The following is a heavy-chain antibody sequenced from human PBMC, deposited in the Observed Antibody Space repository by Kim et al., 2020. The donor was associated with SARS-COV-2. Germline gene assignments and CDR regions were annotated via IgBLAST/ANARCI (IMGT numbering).Heavy chain of an antibody. V-gene: IGHV3-48*02. D-gene: IGHD2-2*01. J-gene: IGHJ6*02. CDR3: VRADCTSASCYRIYYNMDV. Sequence: GRFTISRDNANNSLYLQMNSLRDEDTAVYYCVRADCTSASCYRIYYNMDVWGQGTTVTVSS.